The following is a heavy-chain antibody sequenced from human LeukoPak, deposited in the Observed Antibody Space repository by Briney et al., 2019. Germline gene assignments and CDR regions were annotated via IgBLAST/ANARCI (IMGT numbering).Heavy chain of an antibody. D-gene: IGHD3-16*01. Sequence: ASVKVSCKASGGTFSSYAISWVRQAPGQGLEWMGGIIPIFGTANYAQKFQGRVMITADESTSTAYMELSSLRSEDTAVYYCARAPLGSGLFVDYYYYYMDVWGKGTTVTVSS. CDR2: IIPIFGTA. CDR3: ARAPLGSGLFVDYYYYYMDV. V-gene: IGHV1-69*13. CDR1: GGTFSSYA. J-gene: IGHJ6*03.